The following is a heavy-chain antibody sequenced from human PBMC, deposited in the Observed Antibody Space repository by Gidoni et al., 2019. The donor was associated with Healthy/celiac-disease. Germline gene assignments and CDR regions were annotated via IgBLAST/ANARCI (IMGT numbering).Heavy chain of an antibody. CDR1: WLSPSPSGLG. V-gene: IGHV2-5*02. CDR3: AHRPRGYCRGGSCYGFDP. Sequence: QITLKESGPTLVKPTPTLTLTCTIPWLSPSPSGLGVGWIRQPPGKALEWLALSNWDEDKRYSPSLKSRLTITKETSKNQVVLTMTNMDPVDTATYYCAHRPRGYCRGGSCYGFDPWGQGTLVTVSS. J-gene: IGHJ5*02. D-gene: IGHD2-15*01. CDR2: SNWDEDK.